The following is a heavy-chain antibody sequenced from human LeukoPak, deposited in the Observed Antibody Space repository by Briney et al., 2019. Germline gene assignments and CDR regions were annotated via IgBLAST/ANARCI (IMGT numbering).Heavy chain of an antibody. CDR2: ISSSSSYI. CDR3: ARDISIAARPGFDY. Sequence: GGSLRLSCAASGFTFSSYSMNWVRQAPGKGVEWVSSISSSSSYIYYAGSVKGRFTISRDNAKNSLYLQMNSLRAEDTAVYYCARDISIAARPGFDYWGQGTLVTVSS. D-gene: IGHD6-6*01. J-gene: IGHJ4*02. CDR1: GFTFSSYS. V-gene: IGHV3-21*01.